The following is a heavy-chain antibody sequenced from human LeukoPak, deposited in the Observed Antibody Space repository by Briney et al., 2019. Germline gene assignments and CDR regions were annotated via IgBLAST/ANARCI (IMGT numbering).Heavy chain of an antibody. V-gene: IGHV3-48*03. D-gene: IGHD3-10*02. CDR1: GFTFSRFW. CDR3: AELGITMIGGV. CDR2: ISSSGSTI. J-gene: IGHJ6*04. Sequence: GGSLRLSCAASGFTFSRFWMSWVRQAPGKGLEWVSYISSSGSTIYYADSVKGRFTISRDNAKKSLYLQMNSLRAEDTAVYYCAELGITMIGGVWGKGTTVTISS.